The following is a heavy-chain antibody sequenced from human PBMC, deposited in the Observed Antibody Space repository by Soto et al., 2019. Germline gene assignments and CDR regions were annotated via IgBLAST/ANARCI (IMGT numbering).Heavy chain of an antibody. J-gene: IGHJ6*03. CDR2: IWYDGSNK. CDR1: GFTFSSYG. Sequence: QVQLVESGGGVVQPGRSLRLSCAASGFTFSSYGMHWVRQAPGKGLEWVAVIWYDGSNKYYADSVKGRFTISRDNSKNTLYLQMNSLRAEDTAVYYCASLGGPGDPAYYYYYMDVWGKGTTVTVSS. V-gene: IGHV3-33*01. CDR3: ASLGGPGDPAYYYYYMDV. D-gene: IGHD4-17*01.